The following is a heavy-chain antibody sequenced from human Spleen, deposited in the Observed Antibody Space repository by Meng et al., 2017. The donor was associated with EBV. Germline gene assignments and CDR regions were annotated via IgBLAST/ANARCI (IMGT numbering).Heavy chain of an antibody. CDR1: GDSISGGGNY. D-gene: IGHD1-14*01. CDR3: AGRDHAPLY. V-gene: IGHV4-30-4*01. Sequence: GERQESGPGLVKPSQTLSLTCAVSGDSISGGGNYWSWIRQPPGKGLEWLGYIYFSGSTYYNPSLRSRITISLDTSDNHFSLKLTSVTAADTAVYYCAGRDHAPLYWGQGALVTVSS. J-gene: IGHJ4*02. CDR2: IYFSGST.